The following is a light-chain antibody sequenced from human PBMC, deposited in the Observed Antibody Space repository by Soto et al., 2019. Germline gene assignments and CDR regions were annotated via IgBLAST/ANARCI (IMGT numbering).Light chain of an antibody. Sequence: DIQMTQSPSTLSASVGDRVTITCRASQSISSWLAWYQLKPGKAPKLLIYMASSLESGVPSRFSGSGSGTEFTLTISSLQPDDFATYYCQQYNSYSTFGQGTKVEIK. CDR1: QSISSW. J-gene: IGKJ1*01. V-gene: IGKV1-5*03. CDR2: MAS. CDR3: QQYNSYST.